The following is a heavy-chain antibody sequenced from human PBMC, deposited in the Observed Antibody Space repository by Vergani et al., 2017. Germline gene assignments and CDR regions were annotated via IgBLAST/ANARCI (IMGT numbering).Heavy chain of an antibody. J-gene: IGHJ4*02. Sequence: VQLVETGGGLIQPGGSLRLSCAASGFTVSSNYMSWVRQAPGKGLEWVSVIYSGGSTYYADSVKGRFTISRDNSKNTLYLQMNSLRAEDTAVYYCARGYSSSWYFPFDYWGQGTLVTVSS. V-gene: IGHV3-53*02. D-gene: IGHD6-13*01. CDR2: IYSGGST. CDR3: ARGYSSSWYFPFDY. CDR1: GFTVSSNY.